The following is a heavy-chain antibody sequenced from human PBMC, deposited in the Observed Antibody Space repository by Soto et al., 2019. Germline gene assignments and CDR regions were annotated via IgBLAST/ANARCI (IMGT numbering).Heavy chain of an antibody. Sequence: QVQLVESGGGLVKPGGSLRLSCAASGFTFSDYYMSWIRQAPGKGLEWVSYISSSSSYTNYADSVKGRFTISRDNAKNSLDLQMNSLRAEDTAVYYCARNYYDSSGQVDYWGQGPLVTVSS. CDR1: GFTFSDYY. V-gene: IGHV3-11*05. D-gene: IGHD3-22*01. CDR2: ISSSSSYT. J-gene: IGHJ4*02. CDR3: ARNYYDSSGQVDY.